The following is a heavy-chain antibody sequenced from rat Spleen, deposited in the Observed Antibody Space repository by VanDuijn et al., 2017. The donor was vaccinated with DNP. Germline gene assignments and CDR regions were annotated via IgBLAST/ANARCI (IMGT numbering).Heavy chain of an antibody. J-gene: IGHJ2*01. CDR3: ASWAPIAPLSTSNY. Sequence: EVQLVESGGGLVKPGRSLKLSCAASGFTFSDYYMAWVRQAPTKGLEWVASISYDGGSTYYRDSVKGRFTISRDNAKSSLYLQMNSLRSADTATYYCASWAPIAPLSTSNYWGQGVMVTVSS. D-gene: IGHD1-2*01. CDR1: GFTFSDYY. V-gene: IGHV5-20*01. CDR2: ISYDGGST.